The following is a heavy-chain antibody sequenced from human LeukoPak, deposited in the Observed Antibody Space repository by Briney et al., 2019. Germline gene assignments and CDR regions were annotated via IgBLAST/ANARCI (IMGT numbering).Heavy chain of an antibody. CDR3: ARRHFWSGYLSIDY. CDR2: ISSSGSTI. V-gene: IGHV3-48*04. CDR1: GFTFSSYW. D-gene: IGHD3-3*02. J-gene: IGHJ4*02. Sequence: GGSLRLSCAASGFTFSSYWMNWVRQAPGKGLEWVSYISSSGSTIYYADSVKGRFTISRDNAKNSLYLQMNSLRAEDTAVYYCARRHFWSGYLSIDYWGQGTLVTVSS.